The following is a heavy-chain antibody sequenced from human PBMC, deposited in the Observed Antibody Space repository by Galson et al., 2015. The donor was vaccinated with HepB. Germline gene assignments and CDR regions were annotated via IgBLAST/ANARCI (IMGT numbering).Heavy chain of an antibody. J-gene: IGHJ4*02. Sequence: SLRLSCAASGFTFSSYAMHWVRQAPGKGLEWVAVISYDGSNKYYADSVKGRFTISRDNSKNTLYLQMNSLRAEDTAVYYCARGGGDDITMIVVVAPDYWGQGTLVTVSS. CDR2: ISYDGSNK. CDR1: GFTFSSYA. CDR3: ARGGGDDITMIVVVAPDY. V-gene: IGHV3-30-3*01. D-gene: IGHD3-22*01.